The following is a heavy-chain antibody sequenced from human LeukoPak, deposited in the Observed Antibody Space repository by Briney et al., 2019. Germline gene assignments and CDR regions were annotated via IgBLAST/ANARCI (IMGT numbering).Heavy chain of an antibody. CDR2: IKEDGSDK. V-gene: IGHV3-7*01. D-gene: IGHD3-10*02. CDR3: AELGITMIGGV. J-gene: IGHJ6*04. CDR1: GFTFSSYE. Sequence: GGSLRLSCAASGFTFSSYEMNWVRQAPGKGLDWVANIKEDGSDKNYVDSVKGRFTISRDKAKNSLYLQMNSLRAEDTAVYYCAELGITMIGGVWGKGTTVTISS.